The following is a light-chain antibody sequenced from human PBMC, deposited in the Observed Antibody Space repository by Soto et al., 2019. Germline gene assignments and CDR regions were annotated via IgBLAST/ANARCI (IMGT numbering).Light chain of an antibody. J-gene: IGLJ1*01. CDR3: SAYAGNNNPYV. CDR1: SSDVRGYNY. V-gene: IGLV2-8*01. Sequence: QSVLTQPPSASGSPGQSVTISCTGTSSDVRGYNYVSWYQHHPGKAPKLMVSEVSKRPSGVPDRFAGSKSGNTASLTVSGLQAEDEADYYCSAYAGNNNPYVFGTGTKVTVL. CDR2: EVS.